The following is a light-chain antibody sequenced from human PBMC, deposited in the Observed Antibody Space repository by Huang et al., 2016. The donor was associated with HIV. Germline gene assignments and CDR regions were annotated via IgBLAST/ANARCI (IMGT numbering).Light chain of an antibody. V-gene: IGKV1-12*01. CDR1: QGISDW. J-gene: IGKJ4*01. CDR2: AAS. CDR3: QQANSFPELS. Sequence: DIQMTQSPSSVSASVGDRVTITCRASQGISDWLAWYQQKPGKAPTLLIDAASNLQSGAPARFSGSGSGTFFTLTISSLQPEDSATYYCQQANSFPELSFGGGTRVEI.